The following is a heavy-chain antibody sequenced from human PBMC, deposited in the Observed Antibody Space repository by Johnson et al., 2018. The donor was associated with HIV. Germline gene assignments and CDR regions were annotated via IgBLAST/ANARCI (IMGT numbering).Heavy chain of an antibody. CDR3: ARDQSNGWNRGAFDI. CDR1: GFTVSSNY. D-gene: IGHD6-19*01. Sequence: VQLVESGGGLIQPGGSLRLSCAASGFTVSSNYMSWVRQAPGKGLVWVSIIYSGGSTYYADSVRGRFTISRDNSKNTLYLQMTSLRAEDTAVYYCARDQSNGWNRGAFDIWGQGTVVTVSS. V-gene: IGHV3-53*01. J-gene: IGHJ3*02. CDR2: IYSGGST.